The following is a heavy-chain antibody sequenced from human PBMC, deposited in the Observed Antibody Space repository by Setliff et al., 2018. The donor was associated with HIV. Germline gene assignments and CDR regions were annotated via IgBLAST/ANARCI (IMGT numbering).Heavy chain of an antibody. J-gene: IGHJ4*02. CDR2: VNPTGGT. V-gene: IGHV1-46*04. CDR3: ARRGSYRGSYAFDY. D-gene: IGHD3-16*02. Sequence: GASVKVSCKASGYIFVNFKIHWVRQSPGQGLEWMGMVNPTGGTTYIEKLRGRVTMTTDTSTSSSYMELSNLTSDDTAVYYCARRGSYRGSYAFDYWGQGTPVTVSS. CDR1: GYIFVNFK.